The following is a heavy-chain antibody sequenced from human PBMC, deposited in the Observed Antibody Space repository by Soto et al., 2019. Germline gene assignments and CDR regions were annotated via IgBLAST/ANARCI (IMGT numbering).Heavy chain of an antibody. D-gene: IGHD3-3*01. J-gene: IGHJ5*02. V-gene: IGHV3-11*01. Sequence: QVHLVESGGGLVNPGGSLRLSCVASGFTFSDYYMTWIRHAPGKGLEWVSWISGDTAIISYPHSVQGRFTISRDNAKNSLCLQMNSLRAEDTAVYYCARGGGFWSGFYRDWFDPWGQGTLVTVSS. CDR3: ARGGGFWSGFYRDWFDP. CDR2: ISGDTAII. CDR1: GFTFSDYY.